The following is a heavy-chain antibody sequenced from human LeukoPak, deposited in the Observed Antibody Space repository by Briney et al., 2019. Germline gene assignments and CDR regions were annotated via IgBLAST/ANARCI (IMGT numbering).Heavy chain of an antibody. D-gene: IGHD1-26*01. CDR2: IKQGGSEK. J-gene: IGHJ4*02. CDR1: GFTFSTYW. V-gene: IGHV3-7*01. Sequence: GSLRLSCAASGFTFSTYWMSWVRQAPGKGLEWVANIKQGGSEKYYLDSVKGRFTISRDNGNNSMYLQMNSLRAGDAAVYYCARWAGGHYDYWGQGTLVTVSS. CDR3: ARWAGGHYDY.